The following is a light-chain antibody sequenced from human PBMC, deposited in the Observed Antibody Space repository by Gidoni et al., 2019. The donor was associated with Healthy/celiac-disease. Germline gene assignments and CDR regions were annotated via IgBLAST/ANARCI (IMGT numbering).Light chain of an antibody. CDR3: QAWDSSVV. CDR2: QDS. Sequence: SYELTPPPSVSVSPGQTASIPCSRDKLGDKYPCWYQQKPGQDPVLVIYQDSKRPSGIPERFSGSNSGNTATLTISGTQAMDEDDYYCQAWDSSVVFGGGTKLTVL. V-gene: IGLV3-1*01. J-gene: IGLJ2*01. CDR1: KLGDKY.